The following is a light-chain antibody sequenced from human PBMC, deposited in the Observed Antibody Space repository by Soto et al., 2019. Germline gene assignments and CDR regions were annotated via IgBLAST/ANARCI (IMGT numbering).Light chain of an antibody. CDR2: DIS. J-gene: IGKJ5*01. Sequence: EVVMTQSPATLSVSPGERATLSCRASQTVSRNLAWYQQRPGQAPRLLIYDISNRAAGVPARFSGSGSETEFTLTISSLQSEDFALYYCQKYNNWPPITFGQGTRLEIK. V-gene: IGKV3-15*01. CDR1: QTVSRN. CDR3: QKYNNWPPIT.